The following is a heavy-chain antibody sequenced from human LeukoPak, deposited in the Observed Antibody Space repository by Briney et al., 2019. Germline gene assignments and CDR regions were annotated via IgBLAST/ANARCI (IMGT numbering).Heavy chain of an antibody. J-gene: IGHJ6*03. CDR2: IYTSGST. Sequence: SETLSLTCTVSGGSISSGSYYWSWIRQPAGKGLEWIGRIYTSGSTNYNPSLKSRVTISVDTSKNQFSLKLSSVTAADTAVYYCAREVFGYSSGKGADYYYYMDVWGKGTTVTVSS. CDR1: GGSISSGSYY. V-gene: IGHV4-61*02. D-gene: IGHD6-19*01. CDR3: AREVFGYSSGKGADYYYYMDV.